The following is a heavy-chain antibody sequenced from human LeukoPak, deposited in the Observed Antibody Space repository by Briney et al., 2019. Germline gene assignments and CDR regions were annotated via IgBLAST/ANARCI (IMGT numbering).Heavy chain of an antibody. Sequence: SETLSLTCAVYGGSFSGYYWSWIRQPPGKGLEWIGEINHSGSTNYNPSLKSRVTISVDTSKNQFSLKLSSVTAADTAVYYCARGKRGYSYANDYWGQGTLVTVPS. CDR1: GGSFSGYY. J-gene: IGHJ4*02. CDR3: ARGKRGYSYANDY. D-gene: IGHD5-18*01. V-gene: IGHV4-34*01. CDR2: INHSGST.